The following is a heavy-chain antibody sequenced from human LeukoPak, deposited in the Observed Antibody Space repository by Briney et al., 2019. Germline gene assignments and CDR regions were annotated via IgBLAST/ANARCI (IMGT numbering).Heavy chain of an antibody. J-gene: IGHJ4*02. D-gene: IGHD3-10*01. V-gene: IGHV1-18*01. Sequence: ASVKVSCKASGYIFTNYGISWVRQAPGQGLKWMGWISADNGHTKYAQNFQGRVTMTTDTSTSTAFMELRSLTSDDTAVYYCARDRLVRGSSSSTEYWGQGTLVTVSS. CDR3: ARDRLVRGSSSSTEY. CDR2: ISADNGHT. CDR1: GYIFTNYG.